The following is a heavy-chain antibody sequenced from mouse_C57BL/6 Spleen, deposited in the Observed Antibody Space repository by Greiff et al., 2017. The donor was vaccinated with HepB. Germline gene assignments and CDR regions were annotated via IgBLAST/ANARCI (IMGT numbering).Heavy chain of an antibody. V-gene: IGHV5-4*01. D-gene: IGHD2-4*01. Sequence: EVQRVESGGGLVKPGGSLKLSCAASGFTFSSYAMSWVRQTPEKRLEWVATISDGGSYTYYPDNVKGRFTISRDNAKNNLYLQMSHLKSEDTAMYYCARVDYDAWFAYWGQGTLVTVSA. CDR2: ISDGGSYT. J-gene: IGHJ3*01. CDR3: ARVDYDAWFAY. CDR1: GFTFSSYA.